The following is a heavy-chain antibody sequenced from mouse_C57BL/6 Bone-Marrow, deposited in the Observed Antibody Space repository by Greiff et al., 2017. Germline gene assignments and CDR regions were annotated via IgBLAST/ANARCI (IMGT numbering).Heavy chain of an antibody. CDR2: IYPGNSDT. CDR1: GYTFTSYW. Sequence: EVQLQQSGTVLARPGASVKMSCKTSGYTFTSYWMHWVKQRPGQGLEWIGAIYPGNSDTSYNQKFKSKATLTVDKSSSTAYMQLSSLTSEDSAVYYCARSRQLRLHYFDYWGQGTTRTVSS. D-gene: IGHD3-2*02. V-gene: IGHV1-5*01. CDR3: ARSRQLRLHYFDY. J-gene: IGHJ2*01.